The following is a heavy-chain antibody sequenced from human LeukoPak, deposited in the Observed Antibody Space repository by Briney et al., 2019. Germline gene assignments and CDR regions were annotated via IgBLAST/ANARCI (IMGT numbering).Heavy chain of an antibody. V-gene: IGHV1-2*02. CDR3: ARVKSSITNDAFDT. D-gene: IGHD1-1*01. CDR2: INPNSGGT. Sequence: GASVKVSCKASGYTFTGYYMHWVRQAPGQGLEWMGWINPNSGGTNYAQKFQGRVTMTRDTSISTAYMELSRLRSDDTAVYYCARVKSSITNDAFDTWGQGTMVTVSS. J-gene: IGHJ3*02. CDR1: GYTFTGYY.